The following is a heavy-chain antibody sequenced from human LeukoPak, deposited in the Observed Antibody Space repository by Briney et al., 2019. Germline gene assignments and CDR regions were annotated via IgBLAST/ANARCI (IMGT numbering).Heavy chain of an antibody. CDR3: ARGRQEISMILVVMTGVSYYLDV. D-gene: IGHD3-22*01. CDR1: GGSFSGYY. Sequence: SETLSLTCAVYGGSFSGYYWTWIRQSPGKGLEWIGEINPSGSTYYNPSLKSRLTISRDTSKNQFSLRLSSVTAADTAVYYRARGRQEISMILVVMTGVSYYLDVWGKGTTVTVS. CDR2: INPSGST. V-gene: IGHV4-34*01. J-gene: IGHJ6*03.